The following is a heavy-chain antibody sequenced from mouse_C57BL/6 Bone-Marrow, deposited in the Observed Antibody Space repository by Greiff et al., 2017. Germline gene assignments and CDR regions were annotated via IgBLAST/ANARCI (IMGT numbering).Heavy chain of an antibody. CDR3: NRLYCDGSSYWYFDV. D-gene: IGHD1-1*01. Sequence: EVQLQQSGAELVRPGASVKLSCTASGYNFKDYYMHWVKQRPEQGLEWIGRIDPEDGDTEYAPKFQGKATMTADTSSNTAYMQLSSLTSEDTAVYYCNRLYCDGSSYWYFDVWGTGTTVTVSS. CDR1: GYNFKDYY. V-gene: IGHV14-1*01. J-gene: IGHJ1*03. CDR2: IDPEDGDT.